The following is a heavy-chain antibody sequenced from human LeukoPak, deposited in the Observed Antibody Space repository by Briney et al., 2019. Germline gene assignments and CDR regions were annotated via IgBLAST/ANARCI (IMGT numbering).Heavy chain of an antibody. CDR1: GFPFSSYA. V-gene: IGHV3-23*01. CDR3: AKGQGGYYFDF. CDR2: ISATGGST. D-gene: IGHD3-16*01. Sequence: GGSLRLSLAPSGFPFSSYAMSWSRQPPGKGLEWVSGISATGGSTYYADSVKGRFTISRDNSKNTLYLQMNSLRAEDTAVYYCAKGQGGYYFDFWGQGTLVTVSS. J-gene: IGHJ4*02.